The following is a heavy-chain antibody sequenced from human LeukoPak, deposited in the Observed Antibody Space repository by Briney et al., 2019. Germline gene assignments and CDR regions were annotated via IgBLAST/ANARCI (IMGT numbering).Heavy chain of an antibody. Sequence: GGSLRLSCAASGFTFSIYGMHWVRQAPGKGLEWVAVIWYDGSNKYYADSVKGRFTISRDNPKNTLYLQMNSLRAEDTAVYYCARDPDYGSGRIDLYWGQGTLVTVSS. D-gene: IGHD3-10*01. CDR1: GFTFSIYG. V-gene: IGHV3-33*01. CDR3: ARDPDYGSGRIDLY. J-gene: IGHJ4*02. CDR2: IWYDGSNK.